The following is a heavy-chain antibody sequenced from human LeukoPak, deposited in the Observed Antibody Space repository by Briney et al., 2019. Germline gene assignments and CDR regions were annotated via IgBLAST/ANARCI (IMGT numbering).Heavy chain of an antibody. Sequence: ASVKVSCKASGGTFSSYAISWVRQAPGQGLECMGGIIPIFGTANYAQKFQGRVTITADESTSTAYMELSSLRSEDTAVYYCARAHRGGSGWPLDYWGQGTLVTVSS. CDR1: GGTFSSYA. V-gene: IGHV1-69*13. CDR3: ARAHRGGSGWPLDY. D-gene: IGHD6-19*01. J-gene: IGHJ4*02. CDR2: IIPIFGTA.